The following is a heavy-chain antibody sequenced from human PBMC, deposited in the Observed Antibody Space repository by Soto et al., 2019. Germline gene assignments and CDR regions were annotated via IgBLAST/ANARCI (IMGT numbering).Heavy chain of an antibody. CDR3: ARFSGSYTRGLDY. CDR1: GFTFSDHY. D-gene: IGHD1-26*01. V-gene: IGHV3-72*01. CDR2: SRNKANSYST. Sequence: EVQLVESGGGLVQPGGSLRLSCAASGFTFSDHYMDWVRQAPGKGLEWVGRSRNKANSYSTEYAASAKVRFNISSDESKNSLYLPMNSLKTEDTAVYYCARFSGSYTRGLDYWGQGTLVTVSS. J-gene: IGHJ4*02.